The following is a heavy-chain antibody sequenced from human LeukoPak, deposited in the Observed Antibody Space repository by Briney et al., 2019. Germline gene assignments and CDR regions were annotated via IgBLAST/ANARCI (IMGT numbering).Heavy chain of an antibody. CDR3: ARDLGGIAAAEDAFDI. J-gene: IGHJ3*02. V-gene: IGHV3-7*01. D-gene: IGHD6-13*01. CDR2: IKQDGSEK. Sequence: PGGSLRLSCAASEFTFSSYWMSWVRQAPGKGLEWVANIKQDGSEKYYVDSVKGRFTISRDNAKNSLYLQMNSLRAEDTAVYYCARDLGGIAAAEDAFDIWGQGTMVTVSS. CDR1: EFTFSSYW.